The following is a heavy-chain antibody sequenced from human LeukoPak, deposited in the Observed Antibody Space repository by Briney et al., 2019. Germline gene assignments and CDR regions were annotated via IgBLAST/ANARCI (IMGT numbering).Heavy chain of an antibody. V-gene: IGHV4-38-2*02. CDR1: GYSISSGYY. CDR3: ARDPPYCSSTSCLFDP. CDR2: IYHSGST. J-gene: IGHJ5*02. D-gene: IGHD2-2*01. Sequence: PSETLSLTCTVSGYSISSGYYWGWIRQPPGKGLEWIGSIYHSGSTYYNPSLKSRVTISVDTSKNQFSLKLSSVTAADTAVYYCARDPPYCSSTSCLFDPWGQGTLVTVSS.